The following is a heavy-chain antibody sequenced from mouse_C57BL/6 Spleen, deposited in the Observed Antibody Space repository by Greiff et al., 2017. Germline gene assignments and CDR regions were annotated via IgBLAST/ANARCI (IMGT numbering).Heavy chain of an antibody. Sequence: EVQLVESGGGLVQPGGSLKLSCAASGFTFSDYGMAWVRQAPRKGLEWVAFISNFAYSNYYADTVTGRFTISRENAKNTLYLEMSSLRSEDTAMYYCAREDDGSWFAYWGQGTLVTVSA. CDR2: ISNFAYSN. CDR3: AREDDGSWFAY. CDR1: GFTFSDYG. V-gene: IGHV5-15*01. J-gene: IGHJ3*01. D-gene: IGHD2-3*01.